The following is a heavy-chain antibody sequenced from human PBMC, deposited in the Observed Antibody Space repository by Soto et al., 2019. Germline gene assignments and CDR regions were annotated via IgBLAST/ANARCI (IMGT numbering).Heavy chain of an antibody. CDR2: IYYSGRT. Sequence: QLQLRESGPGLVKPSETLSLTSTVSGGSLSSSSHYWGWIRQPPGKGLEWIGSIYYSGRTYYKPSLKRRVTISVDTSKNQFSLKLSSVTAADTAVYYCARRESYDILTGYYYFDCWGQGTLVTVSS. CDR1: GGSLSSSSHY. J-gene: IGHJ4*02. V-gene: IGHV4-39*01. CDR3: ARRESYDILTGYYYFDC. D-gene: IGHD3-9*01.